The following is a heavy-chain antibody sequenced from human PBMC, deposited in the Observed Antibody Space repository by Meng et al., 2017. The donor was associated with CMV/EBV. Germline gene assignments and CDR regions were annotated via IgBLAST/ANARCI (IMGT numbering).Heavy chain of an antibody. V-gene: IGHV3-74*01. D-gene: IGHD4-17*01. CDR2: FISDGSST. CDR1: GFTFSNYW. CDR3: ARDGQRTTLTPFDY. Sequence: TLSLTCAASGFTFSNYWMHWVRQPPGKGLVWVSRFISDGSSTNYADSVKGRFTISRDNAKNTLYLQMNSLRAEDTAVYYCARDGQRTTLTPFDYWGQGTLVTVSS. J-gene: IGHJ4*02.